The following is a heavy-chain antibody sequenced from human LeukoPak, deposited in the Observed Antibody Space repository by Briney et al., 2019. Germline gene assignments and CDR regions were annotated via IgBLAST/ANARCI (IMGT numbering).Heavy chain of an antibody. D-gene: IGHD2-8*02. CDR2: ISSGASTI. CDR1: GFIFSDYS. Sequence: GGSLRLSCAASGFIFSDYSMNWVRQTPGKGLEWVAYISSGASTIYYADSVRGRFTISRDSARNSLYLQMNSLGDEDTAVYYCARDETGVGSGGIDFWGQGTLVTVSS. CDR3: ARDETGVGSGGIDF. J-gene: IGHJ4*02. V-gene: IGHV3-48*02.